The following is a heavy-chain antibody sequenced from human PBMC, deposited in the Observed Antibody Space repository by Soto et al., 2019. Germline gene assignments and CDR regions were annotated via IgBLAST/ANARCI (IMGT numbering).Heavy chain of an antibody. V-gene: IGHV4-30-4*01. D-gene: IGHD2-15*01. CDR2: IYKSATT. Sequence: SETLSLTCSVSGDSISNLDYFWAWIRQPPGQALEYIGYIYKSATTYYNPSFESRVAISVDTSKSQFSLNVTSVTAADTAVYFCAREGYCSGGSCPPPSDYWGQGTLVTVSS. CDR1: GDSISNLDYF. CDR3: AREGYCSGGSCPPPSDY. J-gene: IGHJ4*02.